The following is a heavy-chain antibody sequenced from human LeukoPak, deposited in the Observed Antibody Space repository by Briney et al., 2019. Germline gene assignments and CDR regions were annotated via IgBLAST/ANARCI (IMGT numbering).Heavy chain of an antibody. D-gene: IGHD2-2*01. CDR3: ARGWRYQLLTY. J-gene: IGHJ4*02. CDR2: IYHSGST. Sequence: SETLSLTCTVSGYSISSGYYWGWIRQPPGKGLEWIGSIYHSGSTYYNPSLKSRVTISVDTSKNQFSLKLSSVTAADTAVYYCARGWRYQLLTYWGQGTLVTVSS. CDR1: GYSISSGYY. V-gene: IGHV4-38-2*02.